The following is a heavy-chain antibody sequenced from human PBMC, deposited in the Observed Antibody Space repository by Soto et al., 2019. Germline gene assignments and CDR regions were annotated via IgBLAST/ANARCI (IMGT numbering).Heavy chain of an antibody. V-gene: IGHV4-31*03. CDR1: GDSISSGGYY. D-gene: IGHD2-21*02. CDR3: ARETVVTATISWLDT. J-gene: IGHJ5*02. CDR2: IYYSGRS. Sequence: QVQLQESGPGLAKPSQTLSLTCSVSGDSISSGGYYWSWIRQHPGKGLEWIGYIYYSGRSYYNLSLQGRVTMSVDTSKNQFSLRLSSVTAADSAVYYCARETVVTATISWLDTWGQGTLVTVSS.